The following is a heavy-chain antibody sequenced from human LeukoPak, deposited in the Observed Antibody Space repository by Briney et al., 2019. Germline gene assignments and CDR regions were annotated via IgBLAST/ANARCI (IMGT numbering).Heavy chain of an antibody. D-gene: IGHD2-15*01. Sequence: SETLSLTCTVSGGSLSSYYWSWIRQPPGRGLEWIGNVYDSGSTNYNPSLKSRVTISVDTSKNQFSLMLTSVTAADTAAYYCARHQRWSSLDPWGQGILVTVSS. V-gene: IGHV4-59*08. CDR1: GGSLSSYY. J-gene: IGHJ5*02. CDR3: ARHQRWSSLDP. CDR2: VYDSGST.